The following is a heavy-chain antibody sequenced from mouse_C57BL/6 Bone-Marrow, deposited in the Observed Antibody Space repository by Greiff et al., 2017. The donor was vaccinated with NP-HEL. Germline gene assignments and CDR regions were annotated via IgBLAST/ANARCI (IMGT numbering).Heavy chain of an antibody. CDR3: ARNIGGYYPFAY. Sequence: VQLQESGPGLVAPSQSLSITCTVSGFSLTSYAISWVRQPPGKGLEWLGVIWTGGGTNYNSALKSRLSISKDNTKSQVFLKMNRLQTDDTARYYCARNIGGYYPFAYWGQGTLVTVSA. CDR2: IWTGGGT. J-gene: IGHJ3*01. D-gene: IGHD2-3*01. V-gene: IGHV2-9-1*01. CDR1: GFSLTSYA.